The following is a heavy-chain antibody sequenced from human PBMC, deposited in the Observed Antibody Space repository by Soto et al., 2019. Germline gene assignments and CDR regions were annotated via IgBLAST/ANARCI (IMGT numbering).Heavy chain of an antibody. J-gene: IGHJ4*02. V-gene: IGHV3-23*01. CDR3: AKRGSGSYYHY. Sequence: EVQLLESGGGLVQPGGSLRLSCAASGFTFSSYAMNWVRQAPGKGLEWVSVISGSGGSTYYADSVKGRFTISRDNSKNTLYLQMNSLRAEDTAVYYCAKRGSGSYYHYWGQATLVTVSS. CDR1: GFTFSSYA. CDR2: ISGSGGST. D-gene: IGHD1-26*01.